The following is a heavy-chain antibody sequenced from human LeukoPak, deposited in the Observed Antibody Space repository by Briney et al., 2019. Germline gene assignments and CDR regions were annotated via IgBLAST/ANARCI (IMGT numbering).Heavy chain of an antibody. CDR3: TRDISYYDSSGYPNWFDP. J-gene: IGHJ5*02. CDR2: IRSKAYGGTT. CDR1: GFTFGAYA. D-gene: IGHD3-22*01. V-gene: IGHV3-49*03. Sequence: GGSLRLSCTASGFTFGAYAMSWFRQAPGKGLEWVGFIRSKAYGGTTEYAASVKGRFTISRDDSKSIAYLQMNSLKTEDTAVYYCTRDISYYDSSGYPNWFDPWGQGTLVTVSS.